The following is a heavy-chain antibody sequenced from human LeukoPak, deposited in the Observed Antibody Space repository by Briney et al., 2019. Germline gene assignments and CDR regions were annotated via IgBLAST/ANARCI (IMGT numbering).Heavy chain of an antibody. CDR2: ISASGGST. D-gene: IGHD4-11*01. CDR3: AKVFVTALTTSAFDV. CDR1: GFTFNNYA. V-gene: IGHV3-23*01. J-gene: IGHJ3*01. Sequence: PGGSLRLSCAASGFTFNNYAMSWVRQAPGKGLEWVSAISASGGSTYYADSVKGRFTISRDNSKNTLYLQMDSLSAEDTAVYYCAKVFVTALTTSAFDVWGQGTMVTVSS.